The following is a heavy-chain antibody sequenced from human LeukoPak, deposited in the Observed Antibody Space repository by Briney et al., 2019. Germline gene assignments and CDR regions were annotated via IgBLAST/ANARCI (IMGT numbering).Heavy chain of an antibody. CDR3: VRDNRSYNFDY. CDR2: IKSDGSST. Sequence: PGGSLRLSCAASGFTFRRYWMHWVRQAPGKGLVWVACIKSDGSSTSTADSAKGRFTISRDNAKNTVYLQMNSLRAEDTAVYYCVRDNRSYNFDYWGQGTLVTVSS. CDR1: GFTFRRYW. J-gene: IGHJ4*02. D-gene: IGHD1-26*01. V-gene: IGHV3-74*01.